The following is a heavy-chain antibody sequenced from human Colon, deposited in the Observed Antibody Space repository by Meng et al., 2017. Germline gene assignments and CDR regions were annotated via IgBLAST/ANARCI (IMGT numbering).Heavy chain of an antibody. V-gene: IGHV1-2*06. CDR2: VHPNTGDT. D-gene: IGHD1-26*01. Sequence: ASVQVSCKASGDTFTGYFMHWVRQAPGQGLEWMGRVHPNTGDTNFAQKFQGRVTLTSDTSISTAYMELNSLRSDDTAVYFCAGYGGKWNLGNWGQGTLVTVSS. CDR1: GDTFTGYF. CDR3: AGYGGKWNLGN. J-gene: IGHJ4*02.